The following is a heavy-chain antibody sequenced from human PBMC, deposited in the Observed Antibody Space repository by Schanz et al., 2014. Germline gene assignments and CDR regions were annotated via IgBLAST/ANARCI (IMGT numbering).Heavy chain of an antibody. D-gene: IGHD6-19*01. CDR1: GVTFSSYA. V-gene: IGHV3-23*01. CDR2: ISGSGAST. J-gene: IGHJ6*03. CDR3: ARDHQWLARYYMDV. Sequence: VQLLESGGGVVQPGGSLRLSCAASGVTFSSYAMSWVRQASGKGLEWVSAISGSGASTYYADSVKGRFTISRDNSKNTLYLQMNSLRAEDTAVYYCARDHQWLARYYMDVWGKGTTVTVSS.